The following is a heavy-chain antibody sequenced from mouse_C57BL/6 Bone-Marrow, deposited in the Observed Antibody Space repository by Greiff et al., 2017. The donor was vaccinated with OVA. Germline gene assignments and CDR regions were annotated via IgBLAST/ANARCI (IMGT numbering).Heavy chain of an antibody. V-gene: IGHV1-52*01. D-gene: IGHD1-1*01. CDR3: AGNYGSSWDCAMDC. CDR1: GYTFTSYW. J-gene: IGHJ4*01. Sequence: QVQLQQPGAELVRPGSSVKLSCKASGYTFTSYWMHWVKQRPIQGLEWIGNIDPSDSETHYNQKFKDKAILSVDNSSSTAYMQLSRLTSEESEVESCAGNYGSSWDCAMDCWGQGTSVTVSS. CDR2: IDPSDSET.